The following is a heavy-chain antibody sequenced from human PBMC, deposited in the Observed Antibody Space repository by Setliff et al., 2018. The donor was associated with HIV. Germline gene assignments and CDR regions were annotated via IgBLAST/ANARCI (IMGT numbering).Heavy chain of an antibody. CDR3: ASGFGVVYYYYGVDV. V-gene: IGHV4-34*01. CDR1: GGSFSGYY. Sequence: PSETLSLTCAVYGGSFSGYYWSWIRQPPGKGLEWIGEINHSGSTNYNPSLKSRVTISVDTSKNQFSLKLSSVTAADTAVYYCASGFGVVYYYYGVDVWGQGTTVTVSS. D-gene: IGHD3-3*01. J-gene: IGHJ6*02. CDR2: INHSGST.